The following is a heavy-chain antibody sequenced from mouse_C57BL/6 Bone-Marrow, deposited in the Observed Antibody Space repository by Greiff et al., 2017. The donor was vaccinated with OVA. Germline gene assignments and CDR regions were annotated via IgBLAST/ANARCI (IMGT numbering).Heavy chain of an antibody. CDR1: GYTFTSYW. CDR3: ARSIYYGSFAD. D-gene: IGHD2-1*01. CDR2: IYPGSGST. Sequence: VQLQQPGAELVKPGASVKMSCKASGYTFTSYWITWVKQRPGQGLEWIGDIYPGSGSTNYNEKFKSKATLTVDKSSSTAYMQLSSLTSEDSAVDYCARSIYYGSFADCGQGTLVTVSA. J-gene: IGHJ3*01. V-gene: IGHV1-55*01.